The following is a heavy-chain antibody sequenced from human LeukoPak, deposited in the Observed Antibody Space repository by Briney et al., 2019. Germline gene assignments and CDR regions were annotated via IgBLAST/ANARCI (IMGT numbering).Heavy chain of an antibody. CDR3: AKTNRAYCGGDCYPGYFDY. V-gene: IGHV3-23*01. Sequence: GGSLRLSCAASGFTFSNYAMSWVRQAPGKGLEWVSGISGTGDSTYYADSVKGWFTISRDNSRNTLYLQMNSLRADDTALYYCAKTNRAYCGGDCYPGYFDYWGQGTLVTVSS. CDR2: ISGTGDST. CDR1: GFTFSNYA. J-gene: IGHJ4*02. D-gene: IGHD2-21*02.